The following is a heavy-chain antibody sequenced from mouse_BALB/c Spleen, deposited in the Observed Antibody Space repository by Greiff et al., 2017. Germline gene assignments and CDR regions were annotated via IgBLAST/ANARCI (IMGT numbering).Heavy chain of an antibody. CDR2: INPNNGGT. V-gene: IGHV1-18*01. CDR3: ARRRIRASGSILAWFAY. CDR1: GYTFNDYN. Sequence: EVQLQQSGPELVKPGASVKIPCKASGYTFNDYNMDWVKQSHGKSLEWIGDINPNNGGTIYNQKFKGKATLTVDKSSSTAYMELRSLTSEDTAVYYCARRRIRASGSILAWFAYWGQGTLVTVSA. D-gene: IGHD1-1*01. J-gene: IGHJ3*01.